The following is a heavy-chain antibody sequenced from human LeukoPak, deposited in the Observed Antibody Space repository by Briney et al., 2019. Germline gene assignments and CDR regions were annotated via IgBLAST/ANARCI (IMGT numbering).Heavy chain of an antibody. J-gene: IGHJ4*02. D-gene: IGHD3-10*01. CDR3: ARHYGSLFDY. CDR1: GYSFTTYW. CDR2: IDPSDSYT. Sequence: GESLKISCKGSGYSFTTYWISWVRQMPGKGLEWMGRIDPSDSYTNYSPSFHGHVTISADKSISTAYLQWSSLKASDSAMYYCARHYGSLFDYWGQGTLVTVSS. V-gene: IGHV5-10-1*01.